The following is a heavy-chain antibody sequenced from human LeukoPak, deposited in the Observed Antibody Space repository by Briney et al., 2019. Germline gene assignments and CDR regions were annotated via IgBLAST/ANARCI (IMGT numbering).Heavy chain of an antibody. V-gene: IGHV1-69*02. Sequence: SVKVSCKASGGTFSSYTISWVRQAPGQGLEWMGRTIPILGIANYAQKFQGRVTITADESTSTAYMELSSLRSEDTAVYYCARVWVVGAPSWFDPWGQGTLVTVSS. CDR2: TIPILGIA. D-gene: IGHD1-26*01. J-gene: IGHJ5*02. CDR3: ARVWVVGAPSWFDP. CDR1: GGTFSSYT.